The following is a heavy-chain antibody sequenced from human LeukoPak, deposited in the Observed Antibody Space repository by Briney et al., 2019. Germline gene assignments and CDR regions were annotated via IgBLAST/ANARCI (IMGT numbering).Heavy chain of an antibody. CDR3: ARDEDGNYVAS. J-gene: IGHJ4*02. CDR2: IKEDGNEE. V-gene: IGHV3-7*04. D-gene: IGHD4-17*01. Sequence: PGGSLRLSCAASGFTFSDYWMSWVRQAPGKGLEWVANIKEDGNEEYYLDSVKGRFTISRDNAKKSLSLQMDGLRAEDTAVYYCARDEDGNYVASWGQGTLVIVSS. CDR1: GFTFSDYW.